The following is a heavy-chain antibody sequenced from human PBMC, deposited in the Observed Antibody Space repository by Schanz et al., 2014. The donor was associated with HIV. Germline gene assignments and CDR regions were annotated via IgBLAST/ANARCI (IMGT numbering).Heavy chain of an antibody. CDR1: GYTFTGYY. V-gene: IGHV1-2*02. CDR3: ARTDYDILTGYSLGYYGMDV. Sequence: QVQLVQSGAEVKKPGASVKVSCKASGYTFTGYYMHWVRQAPGQGLEWMGWINPNSGGTNYAQKFQGRVTMTTDTSTSTAYMELRSLRSDDTAVYYCARTDYDILTGYSLGYYGMDVWGQGTTVTVSS. D-gene: IGHD3-9*01. J-gene: IGHJ6*02. CDR2: INPNSGGT.